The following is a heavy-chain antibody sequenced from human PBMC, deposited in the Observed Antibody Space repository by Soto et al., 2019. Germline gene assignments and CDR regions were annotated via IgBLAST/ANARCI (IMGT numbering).Heavy chain of an antibody. Sequence: EVQLVESGGGLVQPGGSLRVSCAASGFTFSSYWMHWVRQAPGKGLVWVSRINSDGSSTSYADSVKGRFTLSRDNAKNTLYLQMNRLRAEDTAIYYCARRGAVAGLHYWGQGTLVTVSS. J-gene: IGHJ4*02. CDR2: INSDGSST. CDR3: ARRGAVAGLHY. V-gene: IGHV3-74*01. CDR1: GFTFSSYW. D-gene: IGHD6-19*01.